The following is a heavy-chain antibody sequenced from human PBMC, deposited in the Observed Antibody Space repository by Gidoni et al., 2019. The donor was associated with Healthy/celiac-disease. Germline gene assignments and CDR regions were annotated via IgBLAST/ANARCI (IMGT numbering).Heavy chain of an antibody. Sequence: QVQLVESGGGVVQPGRSLRLSCAASGFTFSSYAMHWVRQAPGKGLEWVAVISYDGSNKYYADSVKGRFTISRDNSKNTLYLQMNSLRAEDTAVYYCARDGEPIVAIYYGMDVWGQGTTVTVSS. CDR2: ISYDGSNK. J-gene: IGHJ6*02. CDR1: GFTFSSYA. CDR3: ARDGEPIVAIYYGMDV. V-gene: IGHV3-30-3*01. D-gene: IGHD2-15*01.